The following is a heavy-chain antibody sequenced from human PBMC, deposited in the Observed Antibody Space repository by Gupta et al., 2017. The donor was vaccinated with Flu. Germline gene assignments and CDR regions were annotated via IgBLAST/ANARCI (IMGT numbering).Heavy chain of an antibody. CDR2: ISSSSSYI. V-gene: IGHV3-21*01. D-gene: IGHD6-13*01. CDR3: ARGAYSSSGGYYFDY. CDR1: GFTFSSYS. Sequence: EVQLVESGGGLVKPGGSLRLSCAASGFTFSSYSMNWVRQAPGKGLEWVSSISSSSSYIYYADSVKGRFTISRDNAKNSLYLQMNSLRAEDTAVYYCARGAYSSSGGYYFDYWGQGTLVTVSS. J-gene: IGHJ4*02.